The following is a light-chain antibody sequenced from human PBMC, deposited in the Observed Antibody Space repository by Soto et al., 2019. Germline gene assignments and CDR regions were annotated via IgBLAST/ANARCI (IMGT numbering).Light chain of an antibody. J-gene: IGKJ2*01. CDR3: QQYHSYSYT. CDR1: QSISSW. CDR2: KAS. V-gene: IGKV1-5*03. Sequence: DIQMTQSPSTLSASVGDRVTITCRASQSISSWLAWYQQKPGKAPNLLIYKASRLESGVPSRFSGSGSGTEFTLTISSLQPDDFATYYCQQYHSYSYTFGQVTKLEIK.